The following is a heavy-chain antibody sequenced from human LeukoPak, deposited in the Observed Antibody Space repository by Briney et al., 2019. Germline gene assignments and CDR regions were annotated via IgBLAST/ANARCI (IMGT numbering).Heavy chain of an antibody. CDR3: ARDFSGWYKGAFDI. V-gene: IGHV3-48*02. CDR2: ISYSSSDI. CDR1: GFTFRSYG. J-gene: IGHJ3*02. Sequence: GGSLRPSCVASGFTFRSYGMNWVRQAPGKGLEWISYISYSSSDIYYADSVKGRFTISRDTAENSVYLQMNSLRDEDTAVYYCARDFSGWYKGAFDIWGQGTMVTVSS. D-gene: IGHD6-19*01.